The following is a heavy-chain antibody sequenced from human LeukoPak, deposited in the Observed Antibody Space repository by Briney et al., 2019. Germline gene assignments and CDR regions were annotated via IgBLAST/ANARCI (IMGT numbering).Heavy chain of an antibody. V-gene: IGHV4-61*02. CDR3: ARDDSYYDFWSGYSGNWFDP. Sequence: PSETLSLTCTGSGGSISSGSYYWSWIRQPAGKGLEWIGRIYTSGSTNYNPSLKSRVTISVDTSKNQFSLKLSSVTAADTAVYYCARDDSYYDFWSGYSGNWFDPWGQGTLVTVSS. J-gene: IGHJ5*02. CDR2: IYTSGST. D-gene: IGHD3-3*01. CDR1: GGSISSGSYY.